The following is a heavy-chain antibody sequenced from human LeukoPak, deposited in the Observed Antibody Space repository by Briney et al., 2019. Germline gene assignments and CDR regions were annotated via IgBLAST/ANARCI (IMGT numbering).Heavy chain of an antibody. J-gene: IGHJ6*03. V-gene: IGHV1-69*13. Sequence: SVKVSCKASGGTFSSYAISWVRQAPGQGLEWMGGIIPIFGAANYAQKFQGRVTITADESTSTAYMELSSLRSEDTAVYYCARDLLAYCGGDCYRHMDVWGKGTTVTVFS. CDR2: IIPIFGAA. CDR1: GGTFSSYA. D-gene: IGHD2-21*01. CDR3: ARDLLAYCGGDCYRHMDV.